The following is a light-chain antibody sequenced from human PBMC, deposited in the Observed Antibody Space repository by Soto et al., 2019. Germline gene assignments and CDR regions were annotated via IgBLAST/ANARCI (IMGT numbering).Light chain of an antibody. Sequence: EIVLTQSPGTLSVSPGEGATLSCRASQSVSSSNLAWYQQKPGQAPRLLIYGASSRATGIPDRFSGSGSGTDFTLTIRRLEPEDFAVYYCQQFSSYPLTFGGGTKVDIK. V-gene: IGKV3-20*01. CDR1: QSVSSSN. J-gene: IGKJ4*01. CDR3: QQFSSYPLT. CDR2: GAS.